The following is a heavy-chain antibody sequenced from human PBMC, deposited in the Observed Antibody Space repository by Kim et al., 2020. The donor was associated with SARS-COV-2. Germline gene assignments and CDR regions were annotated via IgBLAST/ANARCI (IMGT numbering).Heavy chain of an antibody. J-gene: IGHJ4*02. Sequence: GRFTISRDNAKNSLYLQMTSLRAEDTALYYCAKAVSRLRLGELSLYYFDYWGQGTLVTVSS. CDR3: AKAVSRLRLGELSLYYFDY. D-gene: IGHD3-16*02. V-gene: IGHV3-9*01.